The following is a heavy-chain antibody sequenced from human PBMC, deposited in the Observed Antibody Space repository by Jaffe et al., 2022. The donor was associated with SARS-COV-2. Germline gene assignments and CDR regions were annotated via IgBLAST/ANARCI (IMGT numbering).Heavy chain of an antibody. V-gene: IGHV3-7*01. CDR3: VRQAGVY. CDR1: GFSFNDYW. D-gene: IGHD2-8*01. J-gene: IGHJ4*02. Sequence: QLVESGGGLVQPGGSLRLSCAASGFSFNDYWMSWVRQAPGKGLEWVANIKADGSEKYYVDSVKGRFTISRDNAKNSLYLQMNSLRVEDTAVYYCVRQAGVYWGQGTLVTVSS. CDR2: IKADGSEK.